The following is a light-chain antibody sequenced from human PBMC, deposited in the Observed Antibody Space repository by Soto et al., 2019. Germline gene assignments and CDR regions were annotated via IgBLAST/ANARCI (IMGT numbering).Light chain of an antibody. CDR3: QQYNSYSGYT. CDR1: QTINNW. Sequence: DIPMTQSPSTLSASVGDRVTITCRASQTINNWLAWYQQKPGKAPKLLIHQASSLENGVPSRFSGSGSGTEFTLTISSLQPDDFATYYCQQYNSYSGYTFGQGTKLEIK. J-gene: IGKJ2*01. V-gene: IGKV1-5*03. CDR2: QAS.